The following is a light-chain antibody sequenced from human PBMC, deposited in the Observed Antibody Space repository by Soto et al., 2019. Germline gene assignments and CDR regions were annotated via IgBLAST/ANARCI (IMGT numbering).Light chain of an antibody. CDR1: QGVTTN. CDR3: QQYNNWPFS. V-gene: IGKV3-15*01. CDR2: DVS. Sequence: EIVLTQSPGTLSLSPGDRAILSCRAGQGVTTNFAWYQQKSGQSPRLLIYDVSHRATGVPARFSGTGSETDFTLTISGLQSEDSAVYFCQQYNNWPFSFGQGTKVDIK. J-gene: IGKJ1*01.